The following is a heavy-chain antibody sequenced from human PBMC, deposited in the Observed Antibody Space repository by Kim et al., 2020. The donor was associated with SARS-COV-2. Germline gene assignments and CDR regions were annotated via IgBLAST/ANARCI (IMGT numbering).Heavy chain of an antibody. CDR2: INTNTGDP. Sequence: ASVKVSCKASGYTFSYYAVNWMRQAPGQGLEWMGWINTNTGDPTYAQGFAGRFVFSLDTSASTAYQQINSLRAEDTAMYFCARKGNTYGLSFDYWGQGALVTVSS. CDR1: GYTFSYYA. CDR3: ARKGNTYGLSFDY. V-gene: IGHV7-4-1*02. D-gene: IGHD3-10*01. J-gene: IGHJ4*02.